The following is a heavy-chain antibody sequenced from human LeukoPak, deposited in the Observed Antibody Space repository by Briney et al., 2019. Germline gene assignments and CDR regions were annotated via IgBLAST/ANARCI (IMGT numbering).Heavy chain of an antibody. D-gene: IGHD7-27*01. Sequence: GGSLRLSCVASGFAFSIYTMSWVRQAPGKGLEWVSSITSSSSSMYSADSVKGRLTISRDNAKNSLYLQMNSLRAEDTAVYYCARDLAWGGYWGQGTLVTVSS. J-gene: IGHJ4*02. CDR2: ITSSSSSM. CDR3: ARDLAWGGY. V-gene: IGHV3-21*01. CDR1: GFAFSIYT.